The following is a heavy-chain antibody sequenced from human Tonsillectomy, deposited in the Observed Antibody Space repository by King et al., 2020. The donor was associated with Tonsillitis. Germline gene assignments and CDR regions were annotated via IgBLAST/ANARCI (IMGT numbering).Heavy chain of an antibody. Sequence: VQLVESGGGVVQPGGSLRLSCAASGFTFSSYGMHWVRQAPGKGLEWVTFIRYDGSNKYYADSVKGRFTISRDNSKNTLYLQMNSLRAEDTAMYYCAKDSGIAAAGDSWFDPWGQGTLVTVSS. CDR2: IRYDGSNK. V-gene: IGHV3-30*02. D-gene: IGHD6-13*01. J-gene: IGHJ5*02. CDR3: AKDSGIAAAGDSWFDP. CDR1: GFTFSSYG.